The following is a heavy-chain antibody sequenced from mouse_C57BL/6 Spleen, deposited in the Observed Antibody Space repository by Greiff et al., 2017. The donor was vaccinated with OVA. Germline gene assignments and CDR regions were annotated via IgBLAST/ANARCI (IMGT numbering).Heavy chain of an antibody. CDR2: INPNYGTT. CDR3: ARSASYDYGSWAY. Sequence: EVKLQESGPELVKPGASVTISCKASGYSFTDYNMNWVKQSNGKSLEWIGVINPNYGTTSYNQKFKGKATLTVDQSSSTAYMQLNSLTSEDSAVYYSARSASYDYGSWAYWGQGTLVTVSA. CDR1: GYSFTDYN. V-gene: IGHV1-39*01. J-gene: IGHJ3*01. D-gene: IGHD1-1*01.